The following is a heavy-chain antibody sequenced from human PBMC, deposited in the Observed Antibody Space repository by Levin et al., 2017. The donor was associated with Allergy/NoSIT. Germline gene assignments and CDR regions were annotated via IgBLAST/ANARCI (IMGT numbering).Heavy chain of an antibody. V-gene: IGHV4-34*01. J-gene: IGHJ4*02. Sequence: PSETLSLTCAVYGGSFSGYYWSWIRQPPGKGLEWIGEINHSGSTNYNPSLKSRVTISVDTSKNQFSLKLSSVTAADTAVYYCARGQKAIRYGSGRTPQKYYFDYWGQGTLVTVSS. D-gene: IGHD3-10*01. CDR2: INHSGST. CDR1: GGSFSGYY. CDR3: ARGQKAIRYGSGRTPQKYYFDY.